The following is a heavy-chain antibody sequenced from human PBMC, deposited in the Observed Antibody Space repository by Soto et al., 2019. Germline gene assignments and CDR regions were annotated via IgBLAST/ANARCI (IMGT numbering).Heavy chain of an antibody. CDR1: GCSISSSSYY. CDR2: IYYSGST. V-gene: IGHV4-39*01. J-gene: IGHJ6*03. Sequence: PSETLSLTCTFSGCSISSSSYYLGWIRQPPGKGLEWIGSIYYSGSTYYNPSLKSRVTISVDTSKNQFSLKLSSVTAADTAVYYCASKGIPFYSGYDYYYYYMDVWGKGTTVTVSS. D-gene: IGHD5-12*01. CDR3: ASKGIPFYSGYDYYYYYMDV.